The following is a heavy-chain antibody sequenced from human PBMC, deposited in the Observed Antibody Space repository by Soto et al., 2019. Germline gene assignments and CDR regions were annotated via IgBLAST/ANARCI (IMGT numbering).Heavy chain of an antibody. J-gene: IGHJ5*02. CDR3: ARDRRIGGYDADAPSSGWPLNWFDP. V-gene: IGHV1-3*01. D-gene: IGHD6-19*01. CDR1: GYTFTSYA. CDR2: INAGNGNT. Sequence: ASVKVSCKASGYTFTSYAMHWVRQAPGQRLEWMGWINAGNGNTKYSQKFQGRVTITRDTSASTAYMELSSLRSEDTAVYYCARDRRIGGYDADAPSSGWPLNWFDPWGQGTLVTVSS.